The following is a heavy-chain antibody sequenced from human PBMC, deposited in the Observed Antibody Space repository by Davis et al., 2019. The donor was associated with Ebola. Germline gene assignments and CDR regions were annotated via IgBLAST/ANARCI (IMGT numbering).Heavy chain of an antibody. D-gene: IGHD6-19*01. CDR3: EVAVAGTGYMDV. Sequence: GESLKISCAASGITFSNAWMNWVRQAPGKGLEWVGRIKSKSDGGTTDYAAPVKGRCTISRDDSKNTLYLQMNSLKTEDTAVYYCEVAVAGTGYMDVWGQGTTVTVSS. J-gene: IGHJ6*02. V-gene: IGHV3-15*07. CDR2: IKSKSDGGTT. CDR1: GITFSNAW.